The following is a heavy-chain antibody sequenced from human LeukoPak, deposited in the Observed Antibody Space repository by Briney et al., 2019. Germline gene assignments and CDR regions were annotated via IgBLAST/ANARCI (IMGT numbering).Heavy chain of an antibody. CDR1: GFTLSSSW. CDR2: IKSDESIT. V-gene: IGHV3-74*01. D-gene: IGHD4-11*01. CDR3: ARGLVPCFLDY. Sequence: GGSLRLSCAASGFTLSSSWLYWVRQAPGKGLVWVSRIKSDESITTYADSVKGRFTISRDNAKNTLYLPMNRRSAEGTAVYYCARGLVPCFLDYWGQGTPVTVSS. J-gene: IGHJ4*02.